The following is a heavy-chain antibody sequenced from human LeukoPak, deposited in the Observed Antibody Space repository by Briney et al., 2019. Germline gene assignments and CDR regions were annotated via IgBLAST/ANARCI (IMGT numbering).Heavy chain of an antibody. V-gene: IGHV3-7*01. Sequence: GGSLRLSCVASAFTFARHWMSWVRQAPGKPLEWVATIRQDGGEKYYLDSVRGRFIISRDNARNSLSLQMDSLRVEDTAVYYCAKGIGGSATYFDYWGQGTLVTVSS. D-gene: IGHD3-10*01. CDR1: AFTFARHW. J-gene: IGHJ4*02. CDR2: IRQDGGEK. CDR3: AKGIGGSATYFDY.